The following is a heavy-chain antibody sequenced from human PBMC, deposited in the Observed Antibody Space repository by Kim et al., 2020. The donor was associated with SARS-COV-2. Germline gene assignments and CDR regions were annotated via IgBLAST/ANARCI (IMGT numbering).Heavy chain of an antibody. Sequence: GGSLRLSCAASGFTFRSASMNWVRQAPGKGLEWVSSISSSSSDIYYADSVKGRFTITRDNAKNSLYLQMNSLRAEDTAVYYCARDPQWGEWELRSDYWGQGTLVTVSS. J-gene: IGHJ4*02. CDR1: GFTFRSAS. D-gene: IGHD1-26*01. CDR3: ARDPQWGEWELRSDY. CDR2: ISSSSSDI. V-gene: IGHV3-21*01.